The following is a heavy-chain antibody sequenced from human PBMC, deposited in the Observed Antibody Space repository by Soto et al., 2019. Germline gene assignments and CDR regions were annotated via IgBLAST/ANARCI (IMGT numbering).Heavy chain of an antibody. CDR2: LIPMLGII. CDR1: GDTFSSNS. V-gene: IGHV1-69*02. J-gene: IGHJ4*02. Sequence: QGHLVQSGTEVKKPGSSVKVSCKASGDTFSSNSINWVRQAPGQGLEWMGRLIPMLGIINYAQKFQGRVTISADKSTTTVYMELSSLTSEDTAVYYCARGISEYCSGGTCYSYYFDHWGPGTLVTVSS. D-gene: IGHD2-15*01. CDR3: ARGISEYCSGGTCYSYYFDH.